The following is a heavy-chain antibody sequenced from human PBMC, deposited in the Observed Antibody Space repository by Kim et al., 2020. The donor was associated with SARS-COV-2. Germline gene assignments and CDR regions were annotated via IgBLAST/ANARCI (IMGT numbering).Heavy chain of an antibody. V-gene: IGHV4-59*13. CDR3: ARDHGAGGWFDP. CDR1: GGSISSYY. D-gene: IGHD3-16*01. CDR2: IYYSGST. Sequence: SETLSLTCTVSGGSISSYYWSWIRQPPGKGLEWIGYIYYSGSTNSNPSLKSRVTISVDTSKNQFSLKLSSVTAADTAVYYCARDHGAGGWFDPWGQGTLVTVSS. J-gene: IGHJ5*02.